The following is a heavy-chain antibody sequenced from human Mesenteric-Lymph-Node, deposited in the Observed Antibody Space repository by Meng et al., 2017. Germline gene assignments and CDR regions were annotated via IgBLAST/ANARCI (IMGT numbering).Heavy chain of an antibody. V-gene: IGHV3-33*06. CDR1: GFSFSNFG. J-gene: IGHJ1*01. Sequence: HVPRVVSGGGVVQPGSALRLSCPASGFSFSNFGFHWVRQAPGKGLEWLAVIWYDESKEYYADSVKGRFTMSRDDSKNTLYLEMNSLRAEDTAVYYCTNDRLIHWGQGALVTVSS. D-gene: IGHD3-16*01. CDR2: IWYDESKE. CDR3: TNDRLIH.